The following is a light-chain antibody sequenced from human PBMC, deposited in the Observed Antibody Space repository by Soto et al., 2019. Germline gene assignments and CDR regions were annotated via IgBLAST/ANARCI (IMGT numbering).Light chain of an antibody. V-gene: IGKV1-39*01. J-gene: IGKJ2*01. CDR1: QSISSY. CDR3: QQSYTTPPYT. CDR2: YAS. Sequence: DIQMTQSPSSLSASVGDRITITCRASQSISSYLNWYQQKAGKTTKLLIHYASTLQSGVPSRFSGSGSGTDFTLTISSLLPEDFGTYYCQQSYTTPPYTFGQGTRLEIK.